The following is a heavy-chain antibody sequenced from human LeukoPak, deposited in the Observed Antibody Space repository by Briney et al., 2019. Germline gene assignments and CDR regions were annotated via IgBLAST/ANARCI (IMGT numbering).Heavy chain of an antibody. CDR2: IIPIFGTA. CDR3: AREPPESVGRNWYFDL. CDR1: GGTFSSYA. Sequence: SVTVSCKASGGTFSSYAISWVRQAPGQGLEWMGGIIPIFGTANYAQKFQGRVTITADESTSTAYMELSSLRSEDTAVYYCAREPPESVGRNWYFDLWGQGTLVTVSS. D-gene: IGHD1-14*01. V-gene: IGHV1-69*13. J-gene: IGHJ2*01.